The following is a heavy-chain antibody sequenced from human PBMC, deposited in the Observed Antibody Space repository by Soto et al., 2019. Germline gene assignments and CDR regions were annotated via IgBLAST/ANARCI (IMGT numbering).Heavy chain of an antibody. V-gene: IGHV4-59*01. Sequence: XETLSVPFSVSADSFSKYYWTWIRQPPGEGLEWIGYVYFNGNTNYKPSLKGRVTISIDTSKKQFSLKLSSVTAADTAVYYCASVTFGGVVLAHWGQGTLVTVSS. CDR2: VYFNGNT. CDR1: ADSFSKYY. D-gene: IGHD3-16*01. CDR3: ASVTFGGVVLAH. J-gene: IGHJ4*02.